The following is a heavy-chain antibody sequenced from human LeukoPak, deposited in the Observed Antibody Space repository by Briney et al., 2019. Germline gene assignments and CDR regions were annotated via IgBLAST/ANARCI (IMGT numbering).Heavy chain of an antibody. Sequence: GGSLRLSCAASEFTFSTYAMSWVRQAPGKGLEWVSAIGSGGGATYYADSVKGRFTVSRDNSKNTLYLQMNSLRVEDTAVYYCARVGYYSSGPFSYFDYWGQGTLVTVSS. J-gene: IGHJ4*02. V-gene: IGHV3-23*01. CDR3: ARVGYYSSGPFSYFDY. D-gene: IGHD3-10*01. CDR1: EFTFSTYA. CDR2: IGSGGGAT.